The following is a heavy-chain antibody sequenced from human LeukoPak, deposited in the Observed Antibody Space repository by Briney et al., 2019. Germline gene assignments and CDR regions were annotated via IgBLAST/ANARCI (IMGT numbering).Heavy chain of an antibody. CDR3: VTSSEWELFIY. CDR1: GYTFTGYY. CDR2: INPNSGDT. J-gene: IGHJ4*02. D-gene: IGHD1-7*01. V-gene: IGHV1-2*02. Sequence: ASVKVSCKASGYTFTGYYMHWVRQAPGQGLEWMGWINPNSGDTNYAQKFQGRVTMTRDTSISTAYMELGSLKSDDTAIYYCVTSSEWELFIYWGQGTLVTVSS.